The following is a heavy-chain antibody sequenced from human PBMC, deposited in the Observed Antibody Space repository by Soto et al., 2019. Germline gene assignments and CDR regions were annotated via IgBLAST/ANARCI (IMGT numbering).Heavy chain of an antibody. J-gene: IGHJ6*02. V-gene: IGHV1-46*01. CDR2: INPSGGIT. CDR1: GYTLTSYD. CDR3: ARGISTTRYYYYYGMDV. Sequence: ASVKVSCKASGYTLTSYDLHWGRQAPGQGPEWMGIINPSGGITNYAQKFQDRVTMTSDTSTSTVYMELSSLRSEDTAVYYCARGISTTRYYYYYGMDVWGQGTTVTVSS. D-gene: IGHD2-2*01.